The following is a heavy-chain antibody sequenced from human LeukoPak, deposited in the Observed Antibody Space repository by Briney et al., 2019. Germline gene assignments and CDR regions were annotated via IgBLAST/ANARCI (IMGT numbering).Heavy chain of an antibody. CDR1: GFTFSSYG. D-gene: IGHD3-22*01. V-gene: IGHV3-30*02. Sequence: GGSLRLSCAASGFTFSSYGMHWVRQAPGKGLEWVAFIRYDGTNQYYADSVKGRFTISRDNSKNTLYLQVNSLRAEDTAVYYCAKPEYSYHTGGSVGFDSWGQGTPVTVSS. J-gene: IGHJ4*02. CDR2: IRYDGTNQ. CDR3: AKPEYSYHTGGSVGFDS.